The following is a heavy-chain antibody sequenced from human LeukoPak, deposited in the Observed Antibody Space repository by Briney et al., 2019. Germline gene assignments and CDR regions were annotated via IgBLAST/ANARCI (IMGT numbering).Heavy chain of an antibody. CDR3: AREAKESSGMDV. Sequence: GGSLRLSCAASGFTFSNYWMSWVRQAPGKGLEWVANIKQDKSEKHYVDSVKGRFTISRDNAKKSLYLQMNSLRAEDTAVYYCAREAKESSGMDVWGKGTTVTVSS. J-gene: IGHJ6*04. CDR2: IKQDKSEK. V-gene: IGHV3-7*03. CDR1: GFTFSNYW.